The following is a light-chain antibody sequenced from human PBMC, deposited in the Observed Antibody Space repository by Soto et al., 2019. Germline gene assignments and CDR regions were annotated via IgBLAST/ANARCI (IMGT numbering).Light chain of an antibody. CDR2: GAS. CDR3: QQYGSSPLT. CDR1: QSVSSGY. V-gene: IGKV3-20*01. Sequence: EIVLTQSPGTLSLSPWERATLSCRASQSVSSGYLAWYQQKPGQAPRLLIYGASSRATGIPDRFSGSGSGTDFTLTISRLEPEDFAVYYCQQYGSSPLTFGGGTKVDIK. J-gene: IGKJ4*01.